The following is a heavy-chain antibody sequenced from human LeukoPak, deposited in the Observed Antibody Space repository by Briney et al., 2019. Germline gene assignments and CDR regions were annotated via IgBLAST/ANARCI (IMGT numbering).Heavy chain of an antibody. V-gene: IGHV1-69*13. CDR1: GGTFSSYA. Sequence: SVKVSCKASGGTFSSYAISWVRQAPGQGLEWMGGIIPIFGTANYAQKFQGRVTITADESTSTAYMELSSLRSEDTAVYYCAREDIPDNSGWARPGYFDCWGQGTLVTVSS. D-gene: IGHD6-19*01. CDR2: IIPIFGTA. J-gene: IGHJ4*02. CDR3: AREDIPDNSGWARPGYFDC.